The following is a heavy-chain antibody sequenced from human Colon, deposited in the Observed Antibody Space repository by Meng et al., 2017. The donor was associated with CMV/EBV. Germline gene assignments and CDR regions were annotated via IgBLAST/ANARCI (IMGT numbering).Heavy chain of an antibody. CDR1: GYTFTAYY. D-gene: IGHD6-6*01. CDR2: ISNKAGTT. V-gene: IGHV1-18*04. J-gene: IGHJ6*02. Sequence: ASVKVSCKTSGYTFTAYYIHWVRQAPGQGPEWMGWISNKAGTTNYAQRLQGRVTMTTDTSTSTAYMELRSLRSDDTAVYYYVRESNSNSEGMDVWGQGTTVTVSS. CDR3: VRESNSNSEGMDV.